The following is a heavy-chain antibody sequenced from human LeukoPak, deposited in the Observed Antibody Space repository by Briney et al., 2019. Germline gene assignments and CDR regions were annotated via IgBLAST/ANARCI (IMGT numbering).Heavy chain of an antibody. V-gene: IGHV3-23*01. CDR1: GCTFSSYA. Sequence: GGSLRLSCAASGCTFSSYAMTWVRQAPGKGLQWVSNIRASAGSTFYADSVEGLFTISRDNSKNTLYLQMNSLRADDTAVYYCAKGGYTRYFDYWGQGALVTVS. J-gene: IGHJ4*02. D-gene: IGHD2-2*02. CDR3: AKGGYTRYFDY. CDR2: IRASAGST.